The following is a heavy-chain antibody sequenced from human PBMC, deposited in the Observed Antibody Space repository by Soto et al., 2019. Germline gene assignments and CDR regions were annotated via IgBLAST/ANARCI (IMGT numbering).Heavy chain of an antibody. D-gene: IGHD3-22*01. CDR2: IIPIFGTA. CDR3: ARLTDYYDSSGYYWPPGY. V-gene: IGHV1-69*13. J-gene: IGHJ4*02. CDR1: GGTFSSYA. Sequence: ASVKVSCKASGGTFSSYAISWVRQAPGQGLEWMGGIIPIFGTANYAQKFQGRVTITADESTSTAYMELSSLRSEDTAVYYCARLTDYYDSSGYYWPPGYWGQGTLVTVSS.